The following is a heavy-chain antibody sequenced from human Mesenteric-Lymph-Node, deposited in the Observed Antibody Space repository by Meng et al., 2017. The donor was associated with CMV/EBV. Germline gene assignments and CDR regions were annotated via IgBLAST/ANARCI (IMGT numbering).Heavy chain of an antibody. CDR3: ARVVANSDY. Sequence: GESLKISCAASGFSVFSHYMSWVRQAPGKGLEWVSVVYTGGRTYYADSVKGRFTISRAYSENTLYLQMNSLRPEDTAVYYCARVVANSDYWGQGTLVTVSS. CDR2: VYTGGRT. D-gene: IGHD5-12*01. CDR1: GFSVFSHY. V-gene: IGHV3-66*02. J-gene: IGHJ4*02.